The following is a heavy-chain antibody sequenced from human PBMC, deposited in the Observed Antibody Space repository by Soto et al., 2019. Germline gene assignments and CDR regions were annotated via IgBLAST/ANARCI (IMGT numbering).Heavy chain of an antibody. Sequence: EVQLVESGGGLVQPGRSLRLSCTASGFTFGAYAISWVRQAPGKGLEWVGSIRSKAYGGTTEYATSVRGRFTISREDSNSIAYLQMDSLKTEDTAMYYCARCRIAADMSDFAHWGQGTLVTVSS. CDR1: GFTFGAYA. CDR2: IRSKAYGGTT. CDR3: ARCRIAADMSDFAH. D-gene: IGHD6-13*01. V-gene: IGHV3-49*04. J-gene: IGHJ4*02.